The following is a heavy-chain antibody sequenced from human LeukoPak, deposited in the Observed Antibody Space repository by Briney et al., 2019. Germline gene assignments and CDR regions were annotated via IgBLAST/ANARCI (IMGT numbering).Heavy chain of an antibody. V-gene: IGHV3-23*01. J-gene: IGHJ3*02. CDR3: AKDAYSSGWYSDAFDI. D-gene: IGHD6-19*01. Sequence: GGSLRLSCAASGFTFSSYAMSWVRQAPGKGLEWVSAISGSGGSTYYAASVKGRFTISRDNSKNTLYLQMNSLRAEDTAVYYCAKDAYSSGWYSDAFDIWGQGTMVTVSS. CDR1: GFTFSSYA. CDR2: ISGSGGST.